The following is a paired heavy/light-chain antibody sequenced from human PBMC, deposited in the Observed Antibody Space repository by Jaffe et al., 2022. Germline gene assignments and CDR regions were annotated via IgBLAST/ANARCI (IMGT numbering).Light chain of an antibody. CDR2: GAA. CDR1: QSVSNSY. V-gene: IGKV3-20*01. J-gene: IGKJ2*01. CDR3: QHYGDSTLYT. Sequence: EIVLTQSPGTLSLSPGERATLSCRASQSVSNSYLAWYQQKPGQAPRLLMYGAASRATGLPDRFSGSGSETDFTLTISSLEPEDFAVYYCQHYGDSTLYTFGQGTKLEIK.
Heavy chain of an antibody. CDR3: AHNRWDLVRGRQMYFFDH. CDR1: GFSLTTSGVG. Sequence: QITLKASGPTLVKPTQTLTLTCTFSGFSLTTSGVGVGWIRQPPGKAMEWLALIYWDDDKRYSPSLKSRLTITKDTSKNQVVLTMTKLDPVDTATYYCAHNRWDLVRGRQMYFFDHWGQGTLVTVSS. CDR2: IYWDDDK. V-gene: IGHV2-5*02. D-gene: IGHD3-10*01. J-gene: IGHJ4*02.